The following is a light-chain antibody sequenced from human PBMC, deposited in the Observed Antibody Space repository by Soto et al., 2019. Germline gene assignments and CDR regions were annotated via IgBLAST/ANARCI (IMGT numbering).Light chain of an antibody. V-gene: IGKV3-11*01. CDR1: QSVSNNY. CDR3: QQRTKWRT. Sequence: EIVFTQSPGTLSLSPGERDTLSCRASQSVSNNYLAWYQQKPGQAPRLLIYGASNRATGIPARFSGSGSGTDFTLTISSLEPEDFAVYYCQQRTKWRTFGQGTKVDIK. CDR2: GAS. J-gene: IGKJ1*01.